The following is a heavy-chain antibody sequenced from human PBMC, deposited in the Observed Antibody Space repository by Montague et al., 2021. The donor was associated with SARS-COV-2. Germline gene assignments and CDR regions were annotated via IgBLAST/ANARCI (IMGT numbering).Heavy chain of an antibody. CDR2: IYWDDYK. CDR3: AHRLARHYDTSAYLWCPFDY. J-gene: IGHJ4*02. D-gene: IGHD3-22*01. V-gene: IGHV2-5*02. Sequence: PALVKTTQTLTLTCTFSGFSLSTNGVGVGWIRQPPGKALEWLALIYWDDYKRYSPSLKSRLTITKDTSKNQVVLTMTNMDPVDTATYYCAHRLARHYDTSAYLWCPFDYWGQGTLVTVSS. CDR1: GFSLSTNGVG.